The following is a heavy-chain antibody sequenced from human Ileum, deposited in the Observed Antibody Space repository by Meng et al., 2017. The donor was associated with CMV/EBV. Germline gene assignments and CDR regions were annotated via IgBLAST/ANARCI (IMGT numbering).Heavy chain of an antibody. CDR3: ARDMDEDYSGNTLDY. J-gene: IGHJ4*02. CDR2: ISNDGSNT. D-gene: IGHD4-23*01. Sequence: GQVVSAGGGLVQPGGSLGLSCAASGFSFSYYWIHWVRQVPGKGLVWVSRISNDGSNTVYADSVKGRFTISRDNAKNTLFLQMNSLRVEDTAVYYCARDMDEDYSGNTLDYWGQGTLVTVSS. V-gene: IGHV3-74*01. CDR1: GFSFSYYW.